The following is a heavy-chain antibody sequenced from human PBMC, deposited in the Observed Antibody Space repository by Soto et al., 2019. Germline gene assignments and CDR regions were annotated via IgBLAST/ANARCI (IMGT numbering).Heavy chain of an antibody. D-gene: IGHD6-13*01. CDR1: GFIFTNFC. CDR3: AKDSWYFDL. J-gene: IGHJ4*02. V-gene: IGHV3-74*01. Sequence: XVCLRLSCEASGFIFTNFCMHWVRQVPGKGLVWVSRIDTSGSSTSYADSVKGRFTISRDNAKNTVSLQMNSLRAEDTGVYYCAKDSWYFDLWSQRSLVTVSS. CDR2: IDTSGSST.